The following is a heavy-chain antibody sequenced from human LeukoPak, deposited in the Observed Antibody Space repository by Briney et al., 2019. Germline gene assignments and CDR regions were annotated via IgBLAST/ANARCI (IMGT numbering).Heavy chain of an antibody. V-gene: IGHV4-39*01. D-gene: IGHD2-21*01. CDR2: IYYSGST. CDR1: GGSISSSSYY. Sequence: TSETLSLTCTVSGGSISSSSYYWGWIRQPPGKGLEWIGSIYYSGSTYYNPSLKSRVTISVDTSKNQFSLKLSSVTAADTAVYYCARHTVVVIAMEDDAFDIWGQGTMVTVSS. J-gene: IGHJ3*02. CDR3: ARHTVVVIAMEDDAFDI.